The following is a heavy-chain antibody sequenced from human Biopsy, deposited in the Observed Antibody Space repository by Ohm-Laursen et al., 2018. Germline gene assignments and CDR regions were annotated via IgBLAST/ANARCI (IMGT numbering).Heavy chain of an antibody. J-gene: IGHJ4*02. Sequence: GTLSLTCAVSGDSISNDYWSWIRQSAGQGLEWIGRIHTSGSTNHNLSLKSRVTMSVDTSKNQFSLRLNSVTAADTAVYYCARGMRTTGWPYFDYWGQGILVTVSS. V-gene: IGHV4-4*07. D-gene: IGHD2/OR15-2a*01. CDR3: ARGMRTTGWPYFDY. CDR1: GDSISNDY. CDR2: IHTSGST.